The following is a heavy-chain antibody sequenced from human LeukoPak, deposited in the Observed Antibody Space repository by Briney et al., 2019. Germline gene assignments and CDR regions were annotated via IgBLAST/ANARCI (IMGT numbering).Heavy chain of an antibody. CDR1: GFTFSSYA. Sequence: GGSLRLSCAASGFTFSSYAMSWVRQAPGKGLEWVSAISGSGGSTYYADSVKGRFTISRDNSKNTLYLQMNSLRAEDTAVYYRAKDRGWLEYYFDYWGQGTLVTVSS. V-gene: IGHV3-23*01. CDR2: ISGSGGST. D-gene: IGHD5-18*01. CDR3: AKDRGWLEYYFDY. J-gene: IGHJ4*02.